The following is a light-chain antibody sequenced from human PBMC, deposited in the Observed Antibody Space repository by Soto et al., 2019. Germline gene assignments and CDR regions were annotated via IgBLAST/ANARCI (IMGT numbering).Light chain of an antibody. CDR1: QTISDTF. Sequence: EIVSTQSPGTLSLSPGERATLSCRASQTISDTFLAWYQQKPGQAPRLLIYGASSRATDIPDRFSGTGSGTDFTLTIDRLEPEDFAVYYCQQFGVSPTFGGGTKLEIK. CDR3: QQFGVSPT. V-gene: IGKV3-20*01. CDR2: GAS. J-gene: IGKJ4*01.